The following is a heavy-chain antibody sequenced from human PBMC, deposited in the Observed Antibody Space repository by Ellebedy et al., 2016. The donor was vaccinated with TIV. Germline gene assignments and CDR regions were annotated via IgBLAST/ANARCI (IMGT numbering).Heavy chain of an antibody. CDR1: GFIVSATY. CDR3: ARDSGFGVDTPY. D-gene: IGHD3-3*01. Sequence: ETLSLTXAASGFIVSATYMGWVRQAPGKGLEWVSIIYPDDRTFYAGFARGRFSISRDKSKNTLYLQMDSLRADDTAVYYCARDSGFGVDTPYWGQGTPVTVSS. J-gene: IGHJ4*02. V-gene: IGHV3-53*01. CDR2: IYPDDRT.